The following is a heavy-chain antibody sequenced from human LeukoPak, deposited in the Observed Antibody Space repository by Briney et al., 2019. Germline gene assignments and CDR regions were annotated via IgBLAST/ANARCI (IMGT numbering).Heavy chain of an antibody. Sequence: ASVNVSFTASGYTFTFYYMHWVRQAPGQGQEWMGWINPNSGGTSYAQKFQGRVTMTRDTSISTANMELSSLRSDDTAVYYCARSGSADYWGQGTLVTVSS. D-gene: IGHD5-12*01. CDR1: GYTFTFYY. J-gene: IGHJ4*02. CDR3: ARSGSADY. V-gene: IGHV1-2*02. CDR2: INPNSGGT.